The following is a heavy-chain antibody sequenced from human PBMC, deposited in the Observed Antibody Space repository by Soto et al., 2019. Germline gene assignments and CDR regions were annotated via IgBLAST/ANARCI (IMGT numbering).Heavy chain of an antibody. V-gene: IGHV1-18*04. D-gene: IGHD3-22*01. CDR2: ISAYNGNT. J-gene: IGHJ4*02. CDR3: ARGGLKITMIVVVTMTLDY. Sequence: GASVKVSCKASGYTFTSYGISWVRQAPGQGLEWMGWISAYNGNTNYAQKLQGRVTMTTDTSTSTAYMELRSLRSDDTAVYYCARGGLKITMIVVVTMTLDYWGQGTLGTAPQ. CDR1: GYTFTSYG.